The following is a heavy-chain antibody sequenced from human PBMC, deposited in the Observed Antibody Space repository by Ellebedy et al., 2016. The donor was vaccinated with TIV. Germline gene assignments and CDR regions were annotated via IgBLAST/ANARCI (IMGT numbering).Heavy chain of an antibody. Sequence: AASVKVSCKASGYTFTTYYIYWVRQAPGQGLECMGVIKPSAGSTRYAQKFQGRVTMTRDTSTSTVHMELSSLRSEDTAVYYCERNVGSGFDYWGQGTLVTVSS. CDR2: IKPSAGST. CDR3: ERNVGSGFDY. J-gene: IGHJ4*02. V-gene: IGHV1-46*01. CDR1: GYTFTTYY. D-gene: IGHD3-3*01.